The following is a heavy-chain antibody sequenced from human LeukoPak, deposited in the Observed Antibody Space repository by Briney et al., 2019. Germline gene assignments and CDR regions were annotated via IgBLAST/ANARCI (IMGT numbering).Heavy chain of an antibody. D-gene: IGHD6-6*01. J-gene: IGHJ4*02. CDR1: GGSISSYY. CDR2: IHSSGST. CDR3: ARGTPSRAALPDY. V-gene: IGHV4-4*07. Sequence: PSETLSLTCTVSGGSISSYYWSWIRQPPGKGLEWIGRIHSSGSTKYNPSLKTRVTMSVDTSKSQFSLKLTSVTAADTAVYYCARGTPSRAALPDYWGQGTLVTVSS.